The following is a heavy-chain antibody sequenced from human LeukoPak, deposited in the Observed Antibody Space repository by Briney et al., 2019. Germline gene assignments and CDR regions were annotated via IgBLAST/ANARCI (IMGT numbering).Heavy chain of an antibody. J-gene: IGHJ4*02. D-gene: IGHD4-17*01. CDR1: GDSTNTYF. CDR2: FYYTGTT. V-gene: IGHV4-59*01. CDR3: ASKSTDHGELRFDY. Sequence: SETLSLTCTISGDSTNTYFWSWIRQPPGKGLEWIGYFYYTGTTNYNPSLKSRVTISVDTSKNQFSLKVNSVTAADTGVYYCASKSTDHGELRFDYWGQGTLVTVSS.